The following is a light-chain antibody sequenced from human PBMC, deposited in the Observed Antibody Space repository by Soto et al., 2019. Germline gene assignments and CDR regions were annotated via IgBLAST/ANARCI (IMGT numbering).Light chain of an antibody. Sequence: DIQMTQSPSTLSASVGDRVTITCRASQTISTWLAWYQQKPGKAPTVLIYDASTLESGVPSRFSGSASGTEFTLTISSLQPDDFATYYCQQYSSYGYTFGQGTKVDIK. CDR1: QTISTW. CDR3: QQYSSYGYT. J-gene: IGKJ2*01. CDR2: DAS. V-gene: IGKV1-5*01.